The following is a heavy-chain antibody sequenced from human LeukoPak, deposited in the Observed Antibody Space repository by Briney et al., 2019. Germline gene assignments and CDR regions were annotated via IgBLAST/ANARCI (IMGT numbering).Heavy chain of an antibody. D-gene: IGHD4-11*01. V-gene: IGHV3-66*02. CDR3: ARDILDYSAQDV. CDR2: IYSGGST. CDR1: GFTVSSNY. J-gene: IGHJ6*04. Sequence: PGGSLRLSCAASGFTVSSNYMSWVRQAPGKGLEWVSVIYSGGSTYYADSVKGRFTISRDNSKNTLYLQMNSLRAEDTAVYYYARDILDYSAQDVWGKGTTVTVSS.